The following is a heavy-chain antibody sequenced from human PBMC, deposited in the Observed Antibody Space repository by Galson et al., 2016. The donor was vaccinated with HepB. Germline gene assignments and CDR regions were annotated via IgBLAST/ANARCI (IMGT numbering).Heavy chain of an antibody. D-gene: IGHD1-26*01. Sequence: SLRLSCAASGFAFRTYSMNWVRQTPGKGLEWVASITGTSTTYADSVKGRFTISRDNSKNTVYLQMNSLRADDTAVYYCARDMYTGSYIIDYWGQGTLVTVSS. CDR1: GFAFRTYS. V-gene: IGHV3-21*01. CDR3: ARDMYTGSYIIDY. J-gene: IGHJ4*02. CDR2: ITGTST.